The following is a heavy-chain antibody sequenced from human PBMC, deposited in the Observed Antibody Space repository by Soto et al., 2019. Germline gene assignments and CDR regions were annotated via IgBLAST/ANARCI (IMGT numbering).Heavy chain of an antibody. D-gene: IGHD6-19*01. Sequence: PSETLSLTCAVYGGSFSGYYWSWIRQPPGKGLEWIGEINHSGSTNYNPSLKSRVTISVDTSKNQFSLKLSSVTAADTAVYYCASSSGWYSRVDYWGQGTLVTVSS. CDR2: INHSGST. CDR3: ASSSGWYSRVDY. CDR1: GGSFSGYY. J-gene: IGHJ4*02. V-gene: IGHV4-34*01.